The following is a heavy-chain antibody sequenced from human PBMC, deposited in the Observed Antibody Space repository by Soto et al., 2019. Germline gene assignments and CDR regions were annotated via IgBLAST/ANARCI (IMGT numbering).Heavy chain of an antibody. D-gene: IGHD3-10*02. CDR1: GFTFSNYG. J-gene: IGHJ4*02. CDR3: TKGRPRCSGSRRLGY. V-gene: IGHV3-30*18. CDR2: FSYDGSNK. Sequence: QVQLVESGGGVVQPGRSLRLSCAASGFTFSNYGMHWVRQAPGKGLEWVAVFSYDGSNKYYADSVKGRFTISRDNTKNNLNPRMYSLVAAATAATYSTKGRPRCSGSRRLGYWGQRPLATVSS.